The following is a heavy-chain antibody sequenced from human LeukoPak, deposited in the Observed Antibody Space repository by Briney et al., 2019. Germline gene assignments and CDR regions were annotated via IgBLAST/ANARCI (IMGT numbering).Heavy chain of an antibody. V-gene: IGHV4-4*02. CDR3: ARYSSSWYILWFDP. J-gene: IGHJ5*02. CDR2: IYHRGST. Sequence: SETLSLTCAVSGVSISSSNWWSWVRQPPGKGLEWTGKIYHRGSTNYNPSLKSRVTISVDTSKNQFSLKLSSVTAADTAVYYCARYSSSWYILWFDPWGQGTLVTVSS. D-gene: IGHD6-13*01. CDR1: GVSISSSNW.